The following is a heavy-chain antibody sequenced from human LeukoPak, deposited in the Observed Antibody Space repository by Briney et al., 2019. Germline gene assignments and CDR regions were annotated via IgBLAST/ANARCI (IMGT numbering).Heavy chain of an antibody. Sequence: GGSLRLSCAASGFTFSSYWMSWVRQAPGKGLEWVANIKQDGSEKYYVDSVKGRFTISRDNAKNSLYLQMNSLRAEDTAVYHCARRPESGTASAYNFYGMDVWGQGTTVTVSS. CDR3: ARRPESGTASAYNFYGMDV. CDR2: IKQDGSEK. D-gene: IGHD1-7*01. CDR1: GFTFSSYW. V-gene: IGHV3-7*02. J-gene: IGHJ6*02.